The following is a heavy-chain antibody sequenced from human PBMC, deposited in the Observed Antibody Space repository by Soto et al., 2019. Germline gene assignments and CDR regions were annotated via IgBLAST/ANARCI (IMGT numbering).Heavy chain of an antibody. CDR2: IIPILGIA. V-gene: IGHV1-69*02. J-gene: IGHJ4*02. CDR1: GGTFSIYT. Sequence: SVKVSCKASGGTFSIYTISWVRQAPGQGLEWMGRIIPILGIANYAQKFQGRVTITADKSTSTAYMELSSLRSEDTAVYYCAIRPVEMATIAKADYFDYWGQGTLVTVSS. D-gene: IGHD5-12*01. CDR3: AIRPVEMATIAKADYFDY.